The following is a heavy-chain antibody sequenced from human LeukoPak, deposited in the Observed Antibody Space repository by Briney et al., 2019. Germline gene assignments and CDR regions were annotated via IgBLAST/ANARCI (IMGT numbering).Heavy chain of an antibody. V-gene: IGHV3-23*01. J-gene: IGHJ6*03. CDR3: AKTLKDYSNLYYMDV. CDR2: ISGSGGST. CDR1: GFTFSSYA. Sequence: HPGGSLRLSCAASGFTFSSYAMSWVRQAPGKGLEWVSAISGSGGSTYYADSVKGRFTISRDNSKNTLYLQMNSLRAEDTAVYYCAKTLKDYSNLYYMDVWGKGTTVTVSS. D-gene: IGHD4-11*01.